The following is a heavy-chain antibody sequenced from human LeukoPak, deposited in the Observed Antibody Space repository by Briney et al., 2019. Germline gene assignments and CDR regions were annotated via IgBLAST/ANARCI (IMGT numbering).Heavy chain of an antibody. CDR2: NYYSGST. Sequence: PSETLSLTCTVSGGSISSSSYYWGWLRQPPGQGLEWIGSNYYSGSTYYNPSLKSRVTISVATSKNHFSLKLSSVTAADTAVYYCARGMVQEYYFDYWGQGTLVTVSS. V-gene: IGHV4-39*07. CDR1: GGSISSSSYY. J-gene: IGHJ4*02. CDR3: ARGMVQEYYFDY. D-gene: IGHD3-10*01.